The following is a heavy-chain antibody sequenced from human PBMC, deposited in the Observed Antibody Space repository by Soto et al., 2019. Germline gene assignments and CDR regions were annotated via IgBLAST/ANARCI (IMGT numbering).Heavy chain of an antibody. V-gene: IGHV3-30*18. CDR2: ISSDGSSK. CDR1: GFTFSSYG. D-gene: IGHD5-18*01. Sequence: QVQLVESGGRVVQPERSLRLSCAASGFTFSSYGMHWVRQAPGKGLEWVAVISSDGSSKYSADSVKGRFTISRDNSKTSLYLQMNSLRAEDTAVYYCAKDLRLVGYSYAYNYYYGMGVWGQGTTVTVSS. CDR3: AKDLRLVGYSYAYNYYYGMGV. J-gene: IGHJ6*02.